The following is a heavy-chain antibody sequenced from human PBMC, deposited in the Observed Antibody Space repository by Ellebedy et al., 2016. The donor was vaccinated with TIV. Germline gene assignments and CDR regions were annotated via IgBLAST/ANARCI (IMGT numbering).Heavy chain of an antibody. CDR2: ISWNSGSI. D-gene: IGHD6-13*01. Sequence: PGGSLRLSCAASGFTFDDYGMHWVRQVPGKGLEWVLGISWNSGSIGYVDSVKGRFTIYRDNAKNSLYLQMNSLRAEDMALYYCAKGIAADYSYNGIDVWGPGTTVTVSS. CDR3: AKGIAADYSYNGIDV. J-gene: IGHJ6*01. CDR1: GFTFDDYG. V-gene: IGHV3-9*03.